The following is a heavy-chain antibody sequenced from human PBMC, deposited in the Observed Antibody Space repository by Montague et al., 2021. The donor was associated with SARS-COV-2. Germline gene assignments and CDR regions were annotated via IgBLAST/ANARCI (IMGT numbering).Heavy chain of an antibody. CDR1: GGFISDSYY. Sequence: SETLSLTCIVSGGFISDSYYWAWIRQAPGKGLEWLGSLYRSGSVYSNPSLKSRVSISVDKSKNHFSLRLTSATAAETAVYYCVRGAEEAHFAMDVWSQGTTVTVSS. V-gene: IGHV4-39*02. D-gene: IGHD3-10*01. J-gene: IGHJ6*02. CDR3: VRGAEEAHFAMDV. CDR2: LYRSGSV.